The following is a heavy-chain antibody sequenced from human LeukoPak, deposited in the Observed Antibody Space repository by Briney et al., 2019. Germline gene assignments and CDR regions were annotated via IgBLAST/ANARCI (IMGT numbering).Heavy chain of an antibody. D-gene: IGHD6-13*01. CDR1: GFTFSSFG. V-gene: IGHV3-33*06. J-gene: IGHJ3*01. CDR2: IWSDGNNK. Sequence: QPGKSLRLSCAASGFTFSSFGMHWVRQAPGKGLEWVAAIWSDGNNKYYADSVKGRFTISRDNSKNTLYLQMSSLRADDTAVYYCAKQQNAFDLWGQGTVVTVSS. CDR3: AKQQNAFDL.